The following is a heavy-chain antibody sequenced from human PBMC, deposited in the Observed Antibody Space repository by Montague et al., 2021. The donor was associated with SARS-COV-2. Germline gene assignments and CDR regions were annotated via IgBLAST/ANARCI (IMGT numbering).Heavy chain of an antibody. V-gene: IGHV4-34*01. CDR2: INHSGST. J-gene: IGHJ4*02. D-gene: IGHD4-17*01. Sequence: SETLSLTCAVYGGSFSGYYWSWIRQPPGKGLEWIGEINHSGSTNYNPSLKSRVTISVDTSKNQFSLKLSSVTAADTAMYYCARADYGDYHHFDFWGQGTLVTVSS. CDR1: GGSFSGYY. CDR3: ARADYGDYHHFDF.